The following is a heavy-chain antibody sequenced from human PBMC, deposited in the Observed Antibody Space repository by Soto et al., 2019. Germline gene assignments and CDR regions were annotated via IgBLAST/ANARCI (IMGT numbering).Heavy chain of an antibody. V-gene: IGHV4-31*03. CDR2: IYYSGST. Sequence: SETLSVTCTVSGGSISSGGYYWSWIRQHPGKGLEWIGYIYYSGSTYYNPSLKSRVTISVDTSKNQFSLKLSSVTAADTAVYYCARATPIVVVVAASLNWFDPWGQGTLVTVSS. D-gene: IGHD2-15*01. CDR1: GGSISSGGYY. J-gene: IGHJ5*02. CDR3: ARATPIVVVVAASLNWFDP.